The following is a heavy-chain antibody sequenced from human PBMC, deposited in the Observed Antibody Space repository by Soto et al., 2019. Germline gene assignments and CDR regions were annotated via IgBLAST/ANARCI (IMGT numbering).Heavy chain of an antibody. D-gene: IGHD6-6*01. CDR2: ISWNGGSI. CDR1: GFTFSDYA. Sequence: DGQLAESGGGLVQPGRSLRLSCAASGFTFSDYAMHWVRQVPGKGLEWISGISWNGGSIGYADSIKGRFIISRDNAKNSLYLERYSLRLEDTALYYCAKYRVVRAYYYYYGMDVWGQGTTVTVSS. V-gene: IGHV3-9*01. CDR3: AKYRVVRAYYYYYGMDV. J-gene: IGHJ6*02.